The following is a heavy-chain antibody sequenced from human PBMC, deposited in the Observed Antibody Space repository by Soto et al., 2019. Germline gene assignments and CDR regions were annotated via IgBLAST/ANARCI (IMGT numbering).Heavy chain of an antibody. D-gene: IGHD2-15*01. CDR2: IYWDDDK. V-gene: IGHV2-5*02. J-gene: IGHJ4*02. Sequence: QITLKESGPTLVKPTQTLTLTCTFSGFSLSTSGVGVGWIRQPPGKALEWLALIYWDDDKRYSPSLKSRLTITKDTSTYPVVLTMTNMDLVDTATYYWAHRPSYCSGVSCYSGFDYWGKGPLFTVSS. CDR1: GFSLSTSGVG. CDR3: AHRPSYCSGVSCYSGFDY.